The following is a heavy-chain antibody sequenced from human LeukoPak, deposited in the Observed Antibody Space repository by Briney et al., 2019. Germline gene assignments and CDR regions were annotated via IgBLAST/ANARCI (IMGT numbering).Heavy chain of an antibody. V-gene: IGHV3-30*02. J-gene: IGHJ4*02. Sequence: SGGSLRLSCAASGFTFSSYGMHWVRQAPGKGLEWVAFIRYDGSNKYYADSVKGRFTISRDNAKNSLYLQMNSLRAEDTAVYYCARDQGSAVEYYFDYWGQGTLVTVSS. CDR1: GFTFSSYG. CDR3: ARDQGSAVEYYFDY. CDR2: IRYDGSNK.